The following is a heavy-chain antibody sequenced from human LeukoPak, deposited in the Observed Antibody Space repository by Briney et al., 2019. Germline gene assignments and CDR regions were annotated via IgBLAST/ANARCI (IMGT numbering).Heavy chain of an antibody. D-gene: IGHD6-13*01. V-gene: IGHV4-4*07. CDR1: GGSISSYY. CDR3: ARDYSGSWSHYYYYMDV. J-gene: IGHJ6*03. Sequence: SETLSLTCTVSGGSISSYYWSWIRQPAGKGLEWIGRIYTSGSTNYNPSLKSRVTMSVDTSKNQFSLKLSSVTAADTAVYYCARDYSGSWSHYYYYMDVWGKGTTVTISS. CDR2: IYTSGST.